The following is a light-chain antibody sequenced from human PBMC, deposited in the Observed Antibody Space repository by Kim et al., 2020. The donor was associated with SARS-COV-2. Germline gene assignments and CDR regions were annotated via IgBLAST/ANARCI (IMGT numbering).Light chain of an antibody. V-gene: IGLV3-19*01. CDR3: NSRDSSGNHLV. CDR1: SLRSYN. Sequence: SSELTQDPAVSVALGQTVRITCQGDSLRSYNASWYQQKPGQAPVLVIYGKNNRPSGIPDRFSGSSSGNTASLTITGAQAEDEADYYCNSRDSSGNHLVFGGGTQRTVL. CDR2: GKN. J-gene: IGLJ3*02.